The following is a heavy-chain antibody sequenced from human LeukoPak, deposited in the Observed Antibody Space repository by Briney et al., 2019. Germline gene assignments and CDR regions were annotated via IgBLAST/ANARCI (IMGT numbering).Heavy chain of an antibody. Sequence: SQTLSLTCTVSGGSISSGGYYWSWIRQHPGKGLEWIGYIYYSGSTNYNPSLKSRVTISVDTSKNQFSLKLSSVTAADTAVYYCARHIIVGPTDYFDYWGQGTLVTVSS. V-gene: IGHV4-31*03. CDR1: GGSISSGGYY. D-gene: IGHD1-26*01. CDR2: IYYSGST. J-gene: IGHJ4*02. CDR3: ARHIIVGPTDYFDY.